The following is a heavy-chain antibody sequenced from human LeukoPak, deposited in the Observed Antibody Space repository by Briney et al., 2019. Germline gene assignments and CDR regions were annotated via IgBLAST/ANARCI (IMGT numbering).Heavy chain of an antibody. CDR2: IYTSGST. J-gene: IGHJ6*03. V-gene: IGHV4-61*02. CDR1: GGSISSGSYY. D-gene: IGHD4-17*01. Sequence: SETLSLTCTVSGGSISSGSYYWSWIRQPAGKGLEWIGRIYTSGSTNYNPSLKSRVTISVDTSKNQFSLKLSSVTAADTAVYYCARSAPHGDQPPPHYYYYYMDVWGKGTTVTVSS. CDR3: ARSAPHGDQPPPHYYYYYMDV.